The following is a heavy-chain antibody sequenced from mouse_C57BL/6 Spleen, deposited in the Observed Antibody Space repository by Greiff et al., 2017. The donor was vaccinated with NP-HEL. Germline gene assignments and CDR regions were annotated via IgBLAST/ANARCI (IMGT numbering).Heavy chain of an antibody. CDR1: GYTFTSYW. CDR3: ARMGDYDGGAMDY. D-gene: IGHD2-4*01. Sequence: VQLQQPGAELVKPGASVKMSCKASGYTFTSYWITWVKQRPGQGLEWIGDIYPGSGSTNYNEKFKSKATLTVDTSSSTAYMQLSSLTSEDSAVYYCARMGDYDGGAMDYWGQGTSVTVSS. J-gene: IGHJ4*01. V-gene: IGHV1-55*01. CDR2: IYPGSGST.